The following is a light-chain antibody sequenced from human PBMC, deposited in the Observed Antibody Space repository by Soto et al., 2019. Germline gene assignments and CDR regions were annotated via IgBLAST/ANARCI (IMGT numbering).Light chain of an antibody. CDR2: EVS. Sequence: QSVLTQPASVSGSPGQSITISCTGTSSDVGGYIYVSWYQQHPGKAPKLMIYEVSNRPSGVSNRFSRSKSGNTASLTISGLQAEDEADYYCSSYSRSGFYVFGTATTVTVL. CDR1: SSDVGGYIY. V-gene: IGLV2-14*01. CDR3: SSYSRSGFYV. J-gene: IGLJ1*01.